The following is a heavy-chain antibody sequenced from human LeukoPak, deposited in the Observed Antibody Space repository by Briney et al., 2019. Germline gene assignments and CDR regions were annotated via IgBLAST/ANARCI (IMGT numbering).Heavy chain of an antibody. D-gene: IGHD5-12*01. CDR2: INPNSGGT. V-gene: IGHV1-2*02. J-gene: IGHJ6*03. Sequence: ASVKVSCKASGYTFTGYYMHWVRQAPGQGLEWMGWINPNSGGTNYAQKFQGRVTMTRDTSISTAYMELSRLRSDDTAVYYCARAYEWLRPDYYMDVWGKGTTVTISS. CDR1: GYTFTGYY. CDR3: ARAYEWLRPDYYMDV.